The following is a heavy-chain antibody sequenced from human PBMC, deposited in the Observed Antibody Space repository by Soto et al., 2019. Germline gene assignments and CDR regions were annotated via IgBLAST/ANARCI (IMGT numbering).Heavy chain of an antibody. CDR1: GYDFTAYD. J-gene: IGHJ6*02. Sequence: QVQLVQSGAEVKQSGASVKVSCKASGYDFTAYDINWVRQASGQGLEWMGWMNPINGAAGSARRVQGRFSMAGTTATGTAYLELNSLRSDDTAVYYCGSGPSPRAPAGGTPYYYAMDVWGQGTTVTVSS. D-gene: IGHD6-13*01. V-gene: IGHV1-8*02. CDR3: GSGPSPRAPAGGTPYYYAMDV. CDR2: MNPINGAA.